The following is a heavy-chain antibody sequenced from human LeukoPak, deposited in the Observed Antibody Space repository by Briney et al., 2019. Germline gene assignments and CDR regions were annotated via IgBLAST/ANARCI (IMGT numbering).Heavy chain of an antibody. CDR1: GGSISNYY. J-gene: IGHJ4*02. CDR3: ARGRPPNWGSEGHFDY. Sequence: SETLSLTCSVSGGSISNYYWTWIRQPPGKGLEWIGYTYTSGSTNYNPSLKSRVTISVDTSRNQFSLKLSSVTAADTAVYYCARGRPPNWGSEGHFDYWGQGTLVTVSS. CDR2: TYTSGST. D-gene: IGHD7-27*01. V-gene: IGHV4-4*09.